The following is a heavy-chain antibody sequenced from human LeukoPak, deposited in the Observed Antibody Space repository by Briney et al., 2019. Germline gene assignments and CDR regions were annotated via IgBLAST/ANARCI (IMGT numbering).Heavy chain of an antibody. CDR2: INPNSGGT. CDR3: ALIWFWELLDPAFDY. J-gene: IGHJ4*02. D-gene: IGHD3-10*01. V-gene: IGHV1-2*02. Sequence: ASVKVSCKASGYTFTGYYMHWVRQAPGQGLEWMGWINPNSGGTNYAQKFQGRVTMTRDTSISTAYMELSRLRSDDTAVYYCALIWFWELLDPAFDYWGQGTLVTVSS. CDR1: GYTFTGYY.